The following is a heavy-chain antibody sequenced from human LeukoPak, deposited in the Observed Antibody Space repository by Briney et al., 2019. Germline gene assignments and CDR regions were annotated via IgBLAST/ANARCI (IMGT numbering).Heavy chain of an antibody. CDR2: IYYSEST. CDR1: GGSISSSSYY. Sequence: KPSETLSLTCTVSGGSISSSSYYWGWLRQPPGKGLEWSGSIYYSESTYYNPSLKSRVTISVDTSKNQFSLKLSSVTAADTAVYYCARASWTYDSSGYLSRPYPNFQHWGQGTLVTVSS. V-gene: IGHV4-39*01. CDR3: ARASWTYDSSGYLSRPYPNFQH. J-gene: IGHJ1*01. D-gene: IGHD3-22*01.